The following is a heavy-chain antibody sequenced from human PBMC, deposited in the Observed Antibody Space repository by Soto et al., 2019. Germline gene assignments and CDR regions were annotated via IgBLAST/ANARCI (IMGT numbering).Heavy chain of an antibody. J-gene: IGHJ5*02. CDR2: IDPSDSYT. D-gene: IGHD6-13*01. V-gene: IGHV5-10-1*04. Sequence: GESLKISCKGSGYSFTSYWISWVRQMPGKGLEWMGIIDPSDSYTKYSPSFQGQVTISADKSISTAYLQWSSLKAPDTAMYYCASTSIAAAGKDYNWFDPWGQGTLVTVSS. CDR3: ASTSIAAAGKDYNWFDP. CDR1: GYSFTSYW.